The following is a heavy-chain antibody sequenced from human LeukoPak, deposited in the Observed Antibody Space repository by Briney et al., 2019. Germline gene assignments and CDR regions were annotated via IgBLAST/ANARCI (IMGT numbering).Heavy chain of an antibody. V-gene: IGHV3-23*01. D-gene: IGHD3-3*01. Sequence: GGSLRLSCAAYGFTFSSYAMSWLRQDPGKGLELVSAISGSGGSTYYEDSVKCRFTISRDNSKNTLYLQMNSLRAEDTAVYYCAKDSSIHLNYDFWSGYSRFDYWGQGTLVTVSS. CDR2: ISGSGGST. CDR3: AKDSSIHLNYDFWSGYSRFDY. J-gene: IGHJ4*02. CDR1: GFTFSSYA.